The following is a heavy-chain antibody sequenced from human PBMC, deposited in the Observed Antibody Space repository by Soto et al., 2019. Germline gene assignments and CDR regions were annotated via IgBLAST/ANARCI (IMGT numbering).Heavy chain of an antibody. CDR2: ISAYNGNT. CDR3: ARDRRGSGYDYWDY. D-gene: IGHD5-12*01. V-gene: IGHV1-18*04. J-gene: IGHJ4*02. Sequence: ASVKVSCEASGYTFTSYGISWVRQAPGQGLEWMGWISAYNGNTNYAQKLQGRVTMTTDTSTSTAYMELRSLRSDDTAVYYCARDRRGSGYDYWDYWGQGTMVTVSS. CDR1: GYTFTSYG.